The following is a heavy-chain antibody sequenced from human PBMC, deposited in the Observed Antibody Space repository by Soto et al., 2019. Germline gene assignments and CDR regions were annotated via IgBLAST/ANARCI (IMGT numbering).Heavy chain of an antibody. CDR3: ARVPLTTDFDL. D-gene: IGHD3-9*01. CDR1: GGSVSGGSYC. CDR2: VYNSGST. V-gene: IGHV4-61*01. Sequence: QVQLQESGPGLVKPSETLSLTCTVSGGSVSGGSYCWSWIRQPPGKGLECIGYVYNSGSTTYNPSLTSRVTISVGTSKIQFSLGLSSVTAADTAVYYCARVPLTTDFDLWGRGTLVTVSS. J-gene: IGHJ2*01.